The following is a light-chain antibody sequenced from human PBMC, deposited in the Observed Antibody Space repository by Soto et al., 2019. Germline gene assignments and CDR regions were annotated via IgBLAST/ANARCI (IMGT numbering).Light chain of an antibody. J-gene: IGLJ1*01. Sequence: QSVLTQPASVSGSPVQSITISCTGTSSDVGDYNYVSWYQQHPGKAPKLMIYEVNYRPSGVSNRFSGSKSGNTASLTISGLQAEDEADYYCSSYTSSSTYVFGTGTKLTVL. V-gene: IGLV2-14*01. CDR2: EVN. CDR3: SSYTSSSTYV. CDR1: SSDVGDYNY.